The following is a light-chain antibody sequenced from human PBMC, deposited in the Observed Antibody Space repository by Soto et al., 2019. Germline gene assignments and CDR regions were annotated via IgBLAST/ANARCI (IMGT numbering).Light chain of an antibody. CDR1: SSDVGSYDY. J-gene: IGLJ1*01. V-gene: IGLV2-11*01. CDR3: QSYDSNLRDV. CDR2: NVN. Sequence: QSALIQPPSVSGSPGQSVTISCTGTSSDVGSYDYVSWYQQHPGTVPKPMIYNVNTQPSGVPDRFSGSKSGNTASMTISGLQAEDEADYYCQSYDSNLRDVFGTGTKVTVL.